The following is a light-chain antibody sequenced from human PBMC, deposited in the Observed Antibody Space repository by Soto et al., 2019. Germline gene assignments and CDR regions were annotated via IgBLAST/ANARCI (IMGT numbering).Light chain of an antibody. Sequence: QSVLTQPRSVSGSPGQSVTISCTGTSSDVGGYNYVSWYQHQPGKAPKLMINDVSERPSGVPDRFSGSKFGNTASLTISGLQAEDEADYYCCSYAGTYSFVFGTGTKLTVL. V-gene: IGLV2-11*01. CDR3: CSYAGTYSFV. CDR1: SSDVGGYNY. CDR2: DVS. J-gene: IGLJ1*01.